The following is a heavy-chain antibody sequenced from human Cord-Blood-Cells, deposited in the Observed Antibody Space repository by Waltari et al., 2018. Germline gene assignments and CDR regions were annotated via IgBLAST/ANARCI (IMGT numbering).Heavy chain of an antibody. D-gene: IGHD3-9*01. V-gene: IGHV3-7*01. CDR1: GFTFRRYW. CDR2: IKQDGSEK. CDR3: ARGLGYAFDI. Sequence: EVQLVESGGGWVQPGGSLRLSCAASGFTFRRYWMSWVRQAPGKGLEWVANIKQDGSEKYYVDSVKGRFTISRDNAKNSLYLQMNSLRAEDTAVYYCARGLGYAFDIWGQGTMVTVSS. J-gene: IGHJ3*02.